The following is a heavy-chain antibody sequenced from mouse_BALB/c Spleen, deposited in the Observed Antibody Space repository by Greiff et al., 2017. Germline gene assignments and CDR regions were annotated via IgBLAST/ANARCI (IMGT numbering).Heavy chain of an antibody. J-gene: IGHJ2*01. CDR3: ARGGTGPFDY. CDR2: ISSGSSTI. D-gene: IGHD4-1*01. V-gene: IGHV5-17*02. Sequence: EVMLVESGGGLVQPGGSRKLSCAASGFTFSSFGMHWVRQAPEKGLEWVAYISSGSSTIYYADTVNGRFTISRDNPKNTLFLQMTSLRSEDTAMYYCARGGTGPFDYWGQGTTRTVSS. CDR1: GFTFSSFG.